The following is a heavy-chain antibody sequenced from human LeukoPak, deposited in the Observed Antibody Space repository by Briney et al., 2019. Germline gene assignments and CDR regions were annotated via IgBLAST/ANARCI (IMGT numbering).Heavy chain of an antibody. CDR3: ARARRLARGYFDL. V-gene: IGHV4-34*01. D-gene: IGHD3-9*01. Sequence: SETLSLTCAVYGGSFSGYYWSWIRQPPGKGLEWIGEINHSGSTNYNPSLKSRVTISVDTSKNQFSPKLSSVTAADTAVYYCARARRLARGYFDLWGRGTLVTVSS. CDR2: INHSGST. CDR1: GGSFSGYY. J-gene: IGHJ2*01.